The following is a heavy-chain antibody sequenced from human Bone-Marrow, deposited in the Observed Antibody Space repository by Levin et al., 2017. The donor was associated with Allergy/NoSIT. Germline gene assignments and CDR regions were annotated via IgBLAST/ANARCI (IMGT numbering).Heavy chain of an antibody. CDR1: GYNFTSYW. Sequence: RGESLKISCKGSGYNFTSYWIGWVRQMPGKGLEWMGTIYPGDGDTRYSPSFQGQVTISADKSISAAFLQWSSLKASDTAIYYCARDAVAGKAEYFQHWGQGTLVTVSS. CDR2: IYPGDGDT. D-gene: IGHD6-19*01. CDR3: ARDAVAGKAEYFQH. J-gene: IGHJ1*01. V-gene: IGHV5-51*01.